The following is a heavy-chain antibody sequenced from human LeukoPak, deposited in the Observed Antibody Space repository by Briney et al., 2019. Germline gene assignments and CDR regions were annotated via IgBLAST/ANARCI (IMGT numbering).Heavy chain of an antibody. Sequence: SETLSLTCTVSGGSISSGSYYWSWIRQPPGKGLEWIGRIYTGGSTNYNPSLKSRVTISVDTSKNQFSLNLNSVTAADTAVYYCARLGLSESYYYWGQGTLVTVSS. CDR1: GGSISSGSYY. D-gene: IGHD1-26*01. CDR2: IYTGGST. J-gene: IGHJ4*02. V-gene: IGHV4-61*02. CDR3: ARLGLSESYYY.